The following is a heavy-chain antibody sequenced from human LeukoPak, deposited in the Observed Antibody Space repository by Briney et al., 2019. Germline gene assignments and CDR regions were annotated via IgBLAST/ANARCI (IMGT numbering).Heavy chain of an antibody. CDR2: ISYDGSNK. CDR1: GFTFSSYG. V-gene: IGHV3-30*18. CDR3: AKMVSVLRDI. D-gene: IGHD3-10*01. Sequence: TGGSLRLSCAASGFTFSSYGMHWVRQAPGEGLEWVAVISYDGSNKYYADSVKGRFTISRDNSKNTLYLQMNSLRAEDTAVYYCAKMVSVLRDIWGQGTMVTVSS. J-gene: IGHJ3*02.